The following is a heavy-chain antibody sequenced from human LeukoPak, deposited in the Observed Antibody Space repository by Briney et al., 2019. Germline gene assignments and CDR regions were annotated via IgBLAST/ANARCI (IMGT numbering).Heavy chain of an antibody. CDR1: GFTFDDYS. Sequence: GGSLRLSCAASGFTFDDYSMHWVRQAPGKGLEWVSGIRWNSGSIGYADSVKGRFTISIDNAKNSLYLQMNSLRAEDTALYYCAKLSRYSYWGQGTLVTVSS. CDR3: AKLSRYSY. J-gene: IGHJ4*02. CDR2: IRWNSGSI. D-gene: IGHD1-14*01. V-gene: IGHV3-9*01.